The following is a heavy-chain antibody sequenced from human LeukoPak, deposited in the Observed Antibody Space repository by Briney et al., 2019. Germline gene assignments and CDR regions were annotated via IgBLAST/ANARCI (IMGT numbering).Heavy chain of an antibody. CDR3: ASPPLSSAMYYAH. CDR2: IKPSNGDT. Sequence: ASVKVSCRASGYNFSGHYMHWVRQAPGQGLEWMGWIKPSNGDTKYAQNFQGRVTMTRDTSISTAYMELSSLRSDDTAVYYCASPPLSSAMYYAHWGQGTLVTVSS. J-gene: IGHJ4*02. V-gene: IGHV1-2*02. D-gene: IGHD1-26*01. CDR1: GYNFSGHY.